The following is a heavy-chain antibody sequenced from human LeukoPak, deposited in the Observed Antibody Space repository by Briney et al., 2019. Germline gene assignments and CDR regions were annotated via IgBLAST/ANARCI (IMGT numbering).Heavy chain of an antibody. Sequence: ASVKVSCKASGGTFSSYAISWVRQATGQGLEWMGGIIPIFGTANYAQKFQGRVTITTDESTSTAYMELSSLRSEDTAVYYCAREPPGAAAGNNWFDPWGQGTLVTVSS. J-gene: IGHJ5*02. CDR2: IIPIFGTA. V-gene: IGHV1-69*05. D-gene: IGHD6-13*01. CDR1: GGTFSSYA. CDR3: AREPPGAAAGNNWFDP.